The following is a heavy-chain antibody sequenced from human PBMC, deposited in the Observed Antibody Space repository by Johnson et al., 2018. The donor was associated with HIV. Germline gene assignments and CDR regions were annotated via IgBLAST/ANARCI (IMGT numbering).Heavy chain of an antibody. CDR2: ISYDGANK. V-gene: IGHV3-30*03. J-gene: IGHJ3*02. D-gene: IGHD5-24*01. CDR1: RFTFSSYG. CDR3: ASGYNDAFDI. Sequence: QVQLVESGGGVVQPGRSLRLSCVASRFTFSSYGMHWVRQAPGKGLEWVAVISYDGANKYYADSVKGRFTISRDNAKNTLYLQMNSLRAEDTAGYYCASGYNDAFDIWGQGTMVIVSS.